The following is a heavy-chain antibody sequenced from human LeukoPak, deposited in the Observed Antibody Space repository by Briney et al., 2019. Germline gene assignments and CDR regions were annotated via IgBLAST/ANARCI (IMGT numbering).Heavy chain of an antibody. CDR1: GFTFSSYA. J-gene: IGHJ4*02. D-gene: IGHD6-19*01. CDR3: IRGFRLSVAGLNDY. Sequence: GGSLRLSCTTSGFTFSSYAFHRVRQAPGKGLEWVAVISSDGHNKNYADSVKGRITISRDYSKNTVYLEVNSLTTEDTAVYYCIRGFRLSVAGLNDYWGQGTMVRVSS. V-gene: IGHV3-30-3*02. CDR2: ISSDGHNK.